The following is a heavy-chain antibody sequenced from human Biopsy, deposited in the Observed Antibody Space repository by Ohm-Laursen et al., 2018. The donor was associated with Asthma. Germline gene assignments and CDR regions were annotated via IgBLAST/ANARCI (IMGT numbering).Heavy chain of an antibody. CDR1: GFTFSNAW. J-gene: IGHJ4*02. D-gene: IGHD3-3*01. V-gene: IGHV3-30*18. Sequence: SLRLSCSASGFTFSNAWMSWVRQAPGKGLEWVAVVSYDGGVAHYADSMKGRFTISRDNAKSTLYLQMNRLRTDDTAVYYCAKRRGYSDLTDFDHWGQGTLVTVSS. CDR2: VSYDGGVA. CDR3: AKRRGYSDLTDFDH.